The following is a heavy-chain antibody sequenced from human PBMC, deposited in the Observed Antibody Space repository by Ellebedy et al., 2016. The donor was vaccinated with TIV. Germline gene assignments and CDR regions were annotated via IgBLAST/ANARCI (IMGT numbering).Heavy chain of an antibody. V-gene: IGHV4-4*07. D-gene: IGHD3-22*01. Sequence: MPSETLSLTCTVSGGSISSYHWSWIRQPAGKGLEWIGRIYSTGSTGGTNYSPSLKSRITMSVDRSKNQFSLKLSSVTAADTAVYYCARDGLHSSGWYCDYWGQGTQVTVSS. CDR1: GGSISSYH. J-gene: IGHJ4*02. CDR2: IYSTGSTGGT. CDR3: ARDGLHSSGWYCDY.